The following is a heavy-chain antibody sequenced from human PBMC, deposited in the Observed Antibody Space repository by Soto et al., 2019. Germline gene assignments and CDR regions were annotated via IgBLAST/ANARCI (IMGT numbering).Heavy chain of an antibody. D-gene: IGHD1-26*01. Sequence: SETLSLTCTVSGGSVSSGSYYWSWIRQPPGKGLEWIGYIYYSGSTNYNPSLKSRVTISVDTSKNQFSLKLSSVTAADTAVYYCARSFGEYGSYEGPYFDYWGQGTLVTVSS. CDR3: ARSFGEYGSYEGPYFDY. CDR1: GGSVSSGSYY. J-gene: IGHJ4*02. V-gene: IGHV4-61*01. CDR2: IYYSGST.